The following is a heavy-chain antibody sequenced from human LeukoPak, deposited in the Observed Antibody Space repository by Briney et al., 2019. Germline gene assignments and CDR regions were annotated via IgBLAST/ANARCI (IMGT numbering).Heavy chain of an antibody. CDR3: ARHADGGWYRLRSAHYYYMDV. J-gene: IGHJ6*03. Sequence: PSGTLSLTCTVSGGSISSSSYYWGWIRQPPGKGLEWIGSIYYSGGTYYNPSLKSRVTISVDTSKNQFSLKLSSVTAADTAVYYCARHADGGWYRLRSAHYYYMDVWGKGTTVTVSS. CDR2: IYYSGGT. V-gene: IGHV4-39*01. CDR1: GGSISSSSYY. D-gene: IGHD6-19*01.